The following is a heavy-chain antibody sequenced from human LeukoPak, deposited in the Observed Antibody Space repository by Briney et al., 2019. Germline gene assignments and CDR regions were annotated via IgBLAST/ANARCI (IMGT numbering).Heavy chain of an antibody. V-gene: IGHV3-30*02. J-gene: IGHJ4*02. CDR1: GFTFSSYG. Sequence: PGGSLRLSCAASGFTFSSYGMHWVRQAPGKGLEWVAFIRYDGSNKYYADSVKGRFTISRDNSKNTLYLQMNSLRAEDTAVYYCAKDRGQGSYYLGYWGQGTLVTVSS. CDR3: AKDRGQGSYYLGY. D-gene: IGHD1-26*01. CDR2: IRYDGSNK.